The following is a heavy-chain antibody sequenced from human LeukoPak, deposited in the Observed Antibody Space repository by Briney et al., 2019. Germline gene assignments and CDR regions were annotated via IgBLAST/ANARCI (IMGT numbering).Heavy chain of an antibody. CDR2: INPSGGST. D-gene: IGHD3-22*01. V-gene: IGHV1-46*01. CDR1: GYTFTSYH. Sequence: ASVKVSCKASGYTFTSYHMHWVRQAPGQGLEWMGIINPSGGSTSYAQKFQGRVTMTRDTSTSTVYMELSSLRSEDTAVYYCARDSYYYDSSGYLDPYYFDYWGQGTLVTVSS. CDR3: ARDSYYYDSSGYLDPYYFDY. J-gene: IGHJ4*02.